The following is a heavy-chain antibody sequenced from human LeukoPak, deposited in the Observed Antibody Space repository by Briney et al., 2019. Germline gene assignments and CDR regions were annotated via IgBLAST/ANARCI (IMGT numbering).Heavy chain of an antibody. J-gene: IGHJ5*02. CDR2: IYYSGGT. V-gene: IGHV4-31*03. CDR1: GASISSGGYY. D-gene: IGHD3-10*01. Sequence: SETLSLTCTVSGASISSGGYYWSWIRQHPGKGLEWIGYIYYSGGTYYNPSLKSRVTISVGTSKNQFSLKLSSVTAADTALYYCARDHRASGSHTWFDPWGQGTPVTVSS. CDR3: ARDHRASGSHTWFDP.